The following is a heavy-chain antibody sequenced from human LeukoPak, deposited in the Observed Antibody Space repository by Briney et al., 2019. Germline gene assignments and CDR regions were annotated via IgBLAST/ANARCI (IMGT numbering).Heavy chain of an antibody. D-gene: IGHD4-23*01. CDR1: GGSISSYY. CDR2: IYYSGST. CDR3: ARMHTPDYYGGNPDDAFDI. J-gene: IGHJ3*02. Sequence: KSSETLSLSCAVSGGSISSYYWSWIRQPPGKGLEWVGYIYYSGSTKYNPSPKNRVTISVDTSKNQFSLRLSSVTAADTAVYYCARMHTPDYYGGNPDDAFDIWGQGTMVTVSS. V-gene: IGHV4-59*01.